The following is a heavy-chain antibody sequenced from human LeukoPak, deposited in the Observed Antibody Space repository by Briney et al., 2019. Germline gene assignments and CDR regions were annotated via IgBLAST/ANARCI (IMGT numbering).Heavy chain of an antibody. J-gene: IGHJ3*01. CDR2: IYHSGST. CDR3: ARAAELTQFGENVFDV. CDR1: GGSISSSNW. D-gene: IGHD3-10*01. V-gene: IGHV4-4*02. Sequence: SETLSLTCAVSGGSISSSNWWSWVRQPPGKGLELIGEIYHSGSTNYNPSLKSRVTISVDKSKNQFSLKLSSVTAADTAVYFCARAAELTQFGENVFDVWGQGTVVVVSS.